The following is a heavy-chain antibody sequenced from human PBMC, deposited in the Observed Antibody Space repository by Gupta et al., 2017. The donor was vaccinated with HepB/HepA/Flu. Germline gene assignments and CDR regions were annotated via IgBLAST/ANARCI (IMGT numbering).Heavy chain of an antibody. J-gene: IGHJ5*01. CDR1: GFTFSIYS. CDR2: ISSTYER. D-gene: IGHD3/OR15-3a*01. CDR3: VRDKDWAFDS. V-gene: IGHV3-48*02. Sequence: EVQLLESGGGSVRPGGSRRLSCAASGFTFSIYSINWIRQGPGKKLEWVAYISSTYERWYADSVKGRFTISRDNGKNSLYLQMKSLRDEDTALYYGVRDKDWAFDSWGQGTPVTVSS.